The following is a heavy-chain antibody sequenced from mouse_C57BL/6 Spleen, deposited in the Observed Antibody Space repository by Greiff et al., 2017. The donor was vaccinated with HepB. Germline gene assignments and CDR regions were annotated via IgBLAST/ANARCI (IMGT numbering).Heavy chain of an antibody. CDR2: ISNGGGST. CDR3: ARQLGYAMDY. J-gene: IGHJ4*01. CDR1: GFTFSDYY. V-gene: IGHV5-12*01. Sequence: EVKLVESGGGLVQPGGSLKLSCAASGFTFSDYYMYWVRQTPEKRLEWVAYISNGGGSTYYPDTVKGRFTISRDNAKNTLYLQMSRLKSEDTAMYYCARQLGYAMDYWGQGTSVTVSS. D-gene: IGHD4-1*01.